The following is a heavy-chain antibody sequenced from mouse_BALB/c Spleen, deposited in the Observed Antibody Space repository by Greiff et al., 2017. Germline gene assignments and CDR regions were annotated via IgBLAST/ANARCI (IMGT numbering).Heavy chain of an antibody. CDR3: VRAGSRGAMDY. CDR1: GFTFNTHA. Sequence: EVQGVESGGGLVQPKGSLKLSCAASGFTFNTHAMNWVRQAPGKGLEWVARIRSKSNNYATYYADSVKDRFTISRDDSQSMLYLQMNNLKTEDTAMYYCVRAGSRGAMDYWGQGTSVTVSS. D-gene: IGHD1-1*01. J-gene: IGHJ4*01. CDR2: IRSKSNNYAT. V-gene: IGHV10-1*02.